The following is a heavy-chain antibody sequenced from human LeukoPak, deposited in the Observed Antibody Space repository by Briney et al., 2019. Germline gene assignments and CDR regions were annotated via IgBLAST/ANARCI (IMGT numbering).Heavy chain of an antibody. J-gene: IGHJ4*02. V-gene: IGHV1-46*01. CDR3: ARERYDSSAFDH. D-gene: IGHD3-22*01. CDR2: INPSGGST. Sequence: ASVKVSCKASGYTFTSYYMHWVRQAPGQGLEWMGIINPSGGSTSYAQKFQGRVTMTRDTSTSTLYMDLSSLRSEDTALYYCARERYDSSAFDHWGQGTLITVSS. CDR1: GYTFTSYY.